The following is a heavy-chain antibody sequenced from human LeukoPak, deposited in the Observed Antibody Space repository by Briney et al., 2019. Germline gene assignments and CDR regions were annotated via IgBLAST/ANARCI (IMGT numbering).Heavy chain of an antibody. CDR3: AKETIAVARSGNFDY. V-gene: IGHV3-9*01. CDR2: ISWNSGSI. D-gene: IGHD6-19*01. J-gene: IGHJ4*02. CDR1: GFTFDDYA. Sequence: GGSLRLSCAASGFTFDDYAMHWVRQAPGKGLEWVSGISWNSGSIGYADSVKGRFTISRDNAKNSLYLQMNSLRAEDTALYYCAKETIAVARSGNFDYWGQXTLVTVSS.